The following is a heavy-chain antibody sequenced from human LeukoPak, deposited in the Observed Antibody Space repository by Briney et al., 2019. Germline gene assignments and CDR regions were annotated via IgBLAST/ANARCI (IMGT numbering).Heavy chain of an antibody. Sequence: SETLSLTCTVSGGSISSYYWNWIRQPAGKGLEWIGRIYTSGNTNYNPSLKSRVTMSVDMSKNQFSLKLSSVTAADTAVYYCARGSYYYGSGGYPFDPWGQGTLVTVSS. CDR1: GGSISSYY. D-gene: IGHD3-10*01. V-gene: IGHV4-4*07. J-gene: IGHJ5*02. CDR2: IYTSGNT. CDR3: ARGSYYYGSGGYPFDP.